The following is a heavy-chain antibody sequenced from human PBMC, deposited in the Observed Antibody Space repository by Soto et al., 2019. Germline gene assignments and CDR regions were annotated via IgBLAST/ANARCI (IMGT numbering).Heavy chain of an antibody. CDR2: IYYSGST. CDR1: GGSISSGDYY. V-gene: IGHV4-30-4*01. CDR3: ARKPGGNTEVYLDY. D-gene: IGHD1-20*01. J-gene: IGHJ4*02. Sequence: QVQLQESGPGLVKPSQTLSLTCTVSGGSISSGDYYWSWIRQPPGKGLEWIGYIYYSGSTYYNPSLKGRVTISVDTSTNHFSLKLSSVTAADTAVYYCARKPGGNTEVYLDYWGQGTLVTVSS.